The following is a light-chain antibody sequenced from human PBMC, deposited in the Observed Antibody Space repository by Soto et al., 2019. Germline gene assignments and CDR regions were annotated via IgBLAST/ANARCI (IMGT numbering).Light chain of an antibody. CDR3: SSFTRSSTYV. CDR2: EVN. CDR1: SSGVGAYNF. V-gene: IGLV2-14*01. Sequence: QSALTQPASVSGSPGQSITISCTGTSSGVGAYNFVSWYQQYPGKAPKVMIYEVNNRPSGVSNRFSGSKSGNTASLTISGLQAEDEADYYCSSFTRSSTYVFGSGTKLTVL. J-gene: IGLJ1*01.